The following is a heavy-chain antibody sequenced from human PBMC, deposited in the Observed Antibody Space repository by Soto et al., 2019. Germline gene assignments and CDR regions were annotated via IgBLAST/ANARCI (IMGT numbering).Heavy chain of an antibody. Sequence: QVQLVQSGAEEKKPGASVRVSCKASGYAFNSYAIHWVRQAPGHRLEWMGWINTGNGDAHYSQKFQDRLTITGDTPASTAYMELRSLRSEDTAVYSCARSRLADLRSSYYFGMDVWGQGTTVTVYS. V-gene: IGHV1-3*04. CDR2: INTGNGDA. CDR3: ARSRLADLRSSYYFGMDV. J-gene: IGHJ6*02. CDR1: GYAFNSYA. D-gene: IGHD2-2*01.